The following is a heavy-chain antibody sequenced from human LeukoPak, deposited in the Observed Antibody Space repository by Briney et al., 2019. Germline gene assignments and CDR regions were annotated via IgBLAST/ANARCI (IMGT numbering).Heavy chain of an antibody. Sequence: GGSLRLSCAASGFTFSSYWMHWVRQAPGKGLVWVSHISGDGSSTNFADSVKGRFTISRDNSKNTLYLQMNSLRAEDTAVYYCAKDWWELQNYFDYWGQGTLVTVSS. CDR3: AKDWWELQNYFDY. J-gene: IGHJ4*02. D-gene: IGHD1-26*01. CDR1: GFTFSSYW. CDR2: ISGDGSST. V-gene: IGHV3-74*01.